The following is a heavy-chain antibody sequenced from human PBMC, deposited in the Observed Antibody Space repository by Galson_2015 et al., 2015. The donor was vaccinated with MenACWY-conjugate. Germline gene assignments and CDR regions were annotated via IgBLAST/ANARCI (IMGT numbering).Heavy chain of an antibody. J-gene: IGHJ4*01. CDR1: GFTFSSYV. CDR2: IGGSGDRT. V-gene: IGHV3-23*01. CDR3: AKASGAAVAGPSVEGH. Sequence: SLRLSCAASGFTFSSYVMHWVRQAPGKGLEWVSGIGGSGDRTYYIDSVKGRFTISRDNSKNTLSLQMSSLRDEDTAFYFCAKASGAAVAGPSVEGHWGHGTLVTLSS. D-gene: IGHD5-24*01.